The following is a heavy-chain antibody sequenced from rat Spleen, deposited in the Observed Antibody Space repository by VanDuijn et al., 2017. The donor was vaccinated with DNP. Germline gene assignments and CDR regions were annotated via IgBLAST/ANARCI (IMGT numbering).Heavy chain of an antibody. V-gene: IGHV5-7*01. CDR1: GFTFSDYD. CDR3: ARGGITTRGVMDA. Sequence: EVQLVESGGGLVQPGRSLKLSCAASGFTFSDYDMAWVRQAPKKGLEWVATISYDGSSTYYRDSVKGRFTISRDNAKSTLYLQMDSLRSEDTATYYCARGGITTRGVMDAWGQGASVTVSS. J-gene: IGHJ4*01. CDR2: ISYDGSST. D-gene: IGHD1-4*01.